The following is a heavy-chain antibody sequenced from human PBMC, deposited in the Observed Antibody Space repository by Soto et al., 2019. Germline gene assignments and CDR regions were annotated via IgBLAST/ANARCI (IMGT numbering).Heavy chain of an antibody. V-gene: IGHV2-5*02. CDR3: VRRRYYGDLDQ. CDR2: IYWDNDK. CDR1: GFSLRSFGGR. D-gene: IGHD4-17*01. J-gene: IGHJ4*02. Sequence: QITLKESGPTLAKPTQTLTLTCTFSGFSLRSFGGRGGWIRQPPGKAPEWLGLIYWDNDKHYSPSLRSRLTITRYTSNNHVLLTLTDMEPVDTGTYYCVRRRYYGDLDQWGQGALVTVSS.